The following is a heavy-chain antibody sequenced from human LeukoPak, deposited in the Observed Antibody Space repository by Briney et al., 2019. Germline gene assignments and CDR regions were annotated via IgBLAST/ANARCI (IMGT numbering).Heavy chain of an antibody. Sequence: SENLSLTCTVSGGSIGWDYWSWIRQSAGKGLEWIGRIYKSGSTNYNPSFRSRVTMSVDTSKNQFSLNVTSVTAADTAVYYCAREAYFQDSNGYSYYFHSWGQGSLVTVSS. CDR3: AREAYFQDSNGYSYYFHS. D-gene: IGHD3-22*01. J-gene: IGHJ4*02. V-gene: IGHV4-4*07. CDR1: GGSIGWDY. CDR2: IYKSGST.